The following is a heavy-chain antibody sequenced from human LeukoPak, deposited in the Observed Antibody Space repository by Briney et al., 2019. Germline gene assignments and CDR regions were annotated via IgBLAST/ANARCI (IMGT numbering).Heavy chain of an antibody. Sequence: GGSLRLSCTASGSTFSSYWMSWFRQAPGKGLEWVADIKPDGSEGYYVDSVKGRFTIYRDNAKNSLYLQMNSLRAEDTAVYSCARDSKLRSGGLFDPWGQGTLVTVSS. V-gene: IGHV3-7*01. J-gene: IGHJ5*02. CDR2: IKPDGSEG. D-gene: IGHD2-15*01. CDR3: ARDSKLRSGGLFDP. CDR1: GSTFSSYW.